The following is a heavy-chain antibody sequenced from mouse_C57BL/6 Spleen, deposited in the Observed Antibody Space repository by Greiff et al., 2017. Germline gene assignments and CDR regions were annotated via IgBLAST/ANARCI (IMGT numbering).Heavy chain of an antibody. D-gene: IGHD1-1*01. J-gene: IGHJ1*03. CDR2: ISSGGSYT. V-gene: IGHV5-6*01. CDR1: GFTFSSYG. Sequence: EVQLMESGGDLVKPGGSLKLSCAASGFTFSSYGMSWVRQTPDKRLEWVATISSGGSYTDYPDSVKGRFTISRDNAKNTLYLQMSSLKSEDTAMYDCARVLSTTVVDWYFDVWGTGTTVTVSS. CDR3: ARVLSTTVVDWYFDV.